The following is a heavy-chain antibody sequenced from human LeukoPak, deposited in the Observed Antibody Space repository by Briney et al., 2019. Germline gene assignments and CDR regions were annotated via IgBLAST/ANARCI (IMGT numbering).Heavy chain of an antibody. J-gene: IGHJ2*01. V-gene: IGHV1-46*01. Sequence: ASVKVSCKASGYTFTSHYMHWVRQAPGQGLEWMGIINPSGGSTSYAQKFQGRVTMTRDTSTSTVYMELSSLRSEDTAVYYCARDCRDGYARFDLWGRGTLVTVSS. CDR2: INPSGGST. CDR1: GYTFTSHY. CDR3: ARDCRDGYARFDL. D-gene: IGHD5-24*01.